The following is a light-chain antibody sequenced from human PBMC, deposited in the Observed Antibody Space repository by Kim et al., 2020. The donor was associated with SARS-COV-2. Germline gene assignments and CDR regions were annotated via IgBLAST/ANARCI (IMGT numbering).Light chain of an antibody. CDR2: DSS. Sequence: ASVGDRVTITCQASQDISKYLNWYQQKPGKAPELLIYDSSTLETGVPSRFRGNGSGTHYTFTITSLQPEDIATYYCQQYDNLPPLTFGGGTKLEI. V-gene: IGKV1-33*01. CDR3: QQYDNLPPLT. CDR1: QDISKY. J-gene: IGKJ4*01.